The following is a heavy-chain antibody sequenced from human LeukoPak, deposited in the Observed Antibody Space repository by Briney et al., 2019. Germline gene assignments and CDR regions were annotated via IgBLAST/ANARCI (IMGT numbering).Heavy chain of an antibody. CDR2: IYTSGST. J-gene: IGHJ4*02. Sequence: PSQTLSLTCTVSGGSISSGSYYWSWIRQPAGKGLEWIGRIYTSGSTNYNPSLKSRVTISVDTSKNQFSLKLSSVTAADTAVYYCARIRIVPAARDYYFDYWGQGTLVTVSS. CDR3: ARIRIVPAARDYYFDY. CDR1: GGSISSGSYY. V-gene: IGHV4-61*02. D-gene: IGHD2-2*01.